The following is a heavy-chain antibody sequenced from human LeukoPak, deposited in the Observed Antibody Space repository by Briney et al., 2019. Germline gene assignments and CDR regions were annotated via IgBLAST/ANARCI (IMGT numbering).Heavy chain of an antibody. CDR1: GFAFSSYW. Sequence: GGSLRLSCAASGFAFSSYWMSWVRQAPGKGLEWVANIKQDGSEKYYVDSVKGRFTISRDNAKNSLYLQMNCLRAEDTAVYYCARDSSGYYYKSGFDYWGQGTLVTVSS. V-gene: IGHV3-7*01. CDR3: ARDSSGYYYKSGFDY. D-gene: IGHD3-22*01. CDR2: IKQDGSEK. J-gene: IGHJ4*02.